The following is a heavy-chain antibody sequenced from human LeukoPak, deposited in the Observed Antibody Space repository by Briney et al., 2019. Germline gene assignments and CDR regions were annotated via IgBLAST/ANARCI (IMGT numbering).Heavy chain of an antibody. D-gene: IGHD4-17*01. CDR2: ISPTGSTT. J-gene: IGHJ4*02. CDR1: GFSFSGHW. Sequence: GGSLGLSCTASGFSFSGHWMHWARQLPGKGLVWVSRISPTGSTTSYADSVKGRFTISRDNSKNTLYLQMNSLRAEDTAVYYCARDGQDYGDYFRYFDYWGQGTLVTVSS. V-gene: IGHV3-74*01. CDR3: ARDGQDYGDYFRYFDY.